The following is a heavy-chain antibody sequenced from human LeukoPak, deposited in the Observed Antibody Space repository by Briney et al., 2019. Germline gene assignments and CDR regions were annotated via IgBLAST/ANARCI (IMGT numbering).Heavy chain of an antibody. V-gene: IGHV3-30*14. Sequence: GRSLRLSCAASGFTFSSYAMHWVRQAPGKGLEWVAVISYDGSNKYYADSVEGRFTISRDNSKNTLYLQMNSLRAEDTAVYYCAREGSYYDSSGYRNFDYWGQGTLVTVSS. J-gene: IGHJ4*02. CDR2: ISYDGSNK. CDR3: AREGSYYDSSGYRNFDY. CDR1: GFTFSSYA. D-gene: IGHD3-22*01.